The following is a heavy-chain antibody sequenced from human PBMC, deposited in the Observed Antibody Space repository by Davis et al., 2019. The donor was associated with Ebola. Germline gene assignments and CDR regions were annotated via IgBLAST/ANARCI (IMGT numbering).Heavy chain of an antibody. CDR2: IYYSGST. V-gene: IGHV4-59*08. CDR3: ARAVIEVAPLGI. CDR1: GGSISSYY. Sequence: MPSETLSLTCTVSGGSISSYYWSWIRQPPGKGLEWIGYIYYSGSTNYNPSLKSRVTISVDTSKNQFSLKLSSVTAADTAVYYCARAVIEVAPLGIWGQGTMVTVSS. J-gene: IGHJ3*02. D-gene: IGHD6-19*01.